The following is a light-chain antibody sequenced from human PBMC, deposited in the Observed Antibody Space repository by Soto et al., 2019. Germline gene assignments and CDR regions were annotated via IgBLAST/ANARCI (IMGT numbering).Light chain of an antibody. CDR3: AAWDDRVSGSYV. CDR1: SSNIGSNY. V-gene: IGLV1-47*01. J-gene: IGLJ1*01. CDR2: RNN. Sequence: SVLTQPPSGTGTPGQRVTISCPGSSSNIGSNYVYWYQQLPGTAPKLLMYRNNRRPSGVPDRFSGSKSGTSASLAISGLRPEDEADYYCAAWDDRVSGSYVFGTGTKVTVL.